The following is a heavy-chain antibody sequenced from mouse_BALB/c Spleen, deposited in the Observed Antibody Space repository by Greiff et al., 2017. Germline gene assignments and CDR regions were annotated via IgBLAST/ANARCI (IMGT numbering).Heavy chain of an antibody. D-gene: IGHD2-4*01. CDR1: GYSITSDYA. CDR3: ARNIHYDYGEGYGYLGDY. J-gene: IGHJ4*01. V-gene: IGHV3-2*02. Sequence: EVQLQQSGPGLVKPSQSLSLTCTVTGYSITSDYAWNWIRQFPGNKLEWMGYISYSGSTSYNPSLKSRISITRDTSKNQFFLQLNSVTTEDTATYYCARNIHYDYGEGYGYLGDYWGQGTSVTVSS. CDR2: ISYSGST.